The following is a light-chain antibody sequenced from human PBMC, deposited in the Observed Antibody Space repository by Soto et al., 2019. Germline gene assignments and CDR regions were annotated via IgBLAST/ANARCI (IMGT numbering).Light chain of an antibody. Sequence: QSALTQPASVSGSPGQSITISCTGTSSDVGSYDLVSWYQHHPGKAPKLTIYEANKRPSGVSNRFSGSKSGNTASLTISGLQAEDEADYYCSSFTTSSTWVFGGGTKLTVL. J-gene: IGLJ3*02. CDR3: SSFTTSSTWV. V-gene: IGLV2-14*02. CDR1: SSDVGSYDL. CDR2: EAN.